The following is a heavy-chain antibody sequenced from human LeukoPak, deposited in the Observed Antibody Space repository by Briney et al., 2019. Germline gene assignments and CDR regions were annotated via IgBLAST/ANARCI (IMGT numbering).Heavy chain of an antibody. CDR2: MNPNSGNT. CDR1: GYTFTSYD. D-gene: IGHD6-6*01. Sequence: GASVKVSCKASGYTFTSYDINWVRQATGQGLEWMGWMNPNSGNTDYAQKFQGRVTMTRNTSISTAYMELSSLRSEDTAVYYCARGDEYSSSSVSYYGMDVWGQGTTVTVSS. V-gene: IGHV1-8*01. CDR3: ARGDEYSSSSVSYYGMDV. J-gene: IGHJ6*02.